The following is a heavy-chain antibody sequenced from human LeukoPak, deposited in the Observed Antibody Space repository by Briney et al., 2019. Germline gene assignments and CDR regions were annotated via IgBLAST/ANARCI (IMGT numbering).Heavy chain of an antibody. CDR1: GYTFTSYG. D-gene: IGHD3-22*01. J-gene: IGHJ4*02. V-gene: IGHV1-18*01. CDR3: ARDLTGHYYDSSGYSR. CDR2: ISAYNGNT. Sequence: ASVKVSCKASGYTFTSYGISWVRQAPGQGLEWMGWISAYNGNTNYAQKFQGRVTMTRNTSISTAYMELSSLRSEDTAVYYCARDLTGHYYDSSGYSRWGQGTLVTVSS.